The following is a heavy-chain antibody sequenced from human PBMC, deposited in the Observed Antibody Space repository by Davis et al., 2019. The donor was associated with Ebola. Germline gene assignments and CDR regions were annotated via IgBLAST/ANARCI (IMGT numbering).Heavy chain of an antibody. Sequence: SETLSLTCTLSGVSTGSFYWTWIRQSPGKGLEWIGFTSSSASNANPSLKRRVDTSMDTSKNKVSLKLASLTAADTAMYYCARLEEWRGPKSTFDVWGQGTFVIVSS. V-gene: IGHV4-59*01. CDR1: GVSTGSFY. D-gene: IGHD3-3*01. J-gene: IGHJ3*01. CDR2: TSSSAS. CDR3: ARLEEWRGPKSTFDV.